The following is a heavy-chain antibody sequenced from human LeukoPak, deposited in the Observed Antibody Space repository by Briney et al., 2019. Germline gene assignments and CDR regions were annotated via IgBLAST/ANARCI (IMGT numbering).Heavy chain of an antibody. D-gene: IGHD3-22*01. Sequence: GGSLRLSCAASGFTFSSYSVNWVRQAPGKGLEWVSYISSSSSTIYYADSVKGRFIISRDNAKNSLYLQMNSLRAEDTAVYYCARDWYYYDSSGSGVGYYFDYWGQGTLVTVSS. J-gene: IGHJ4*02. V-gene: IGHV3-48*01. CDR1: GFTFSSYS. CDR3: ARDWYYYDSSGSGVGYYFDY. CDR2: ISSSSSTI.